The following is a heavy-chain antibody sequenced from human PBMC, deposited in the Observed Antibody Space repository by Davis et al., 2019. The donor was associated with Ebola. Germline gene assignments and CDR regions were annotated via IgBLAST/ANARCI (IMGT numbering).Heavy chain of an antibody. J-gene: IGHJ6*02. V-gene: IGHV3-7*01. CDR3: ARRIKGSGRGGVDV. CDR1: GFTFSRYS. Sequence: PGGSLRLSCAASGFTFSRYSMSWVRQAPGKGLEWVANIKKDGSEKIYADSVRGRFTISRDNAKDSLSLNMNGLRQDDTAVYYCARRIKGSGRGGVDVWGQGTSVTVSS. D-gene: IGHD2-15*01. CDR2: IKKDGSEK.